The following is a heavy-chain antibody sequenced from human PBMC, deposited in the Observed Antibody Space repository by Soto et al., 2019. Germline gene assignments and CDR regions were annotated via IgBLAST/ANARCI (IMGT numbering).Heavy chain of an antibody. CDR2: INGDGSRT. Sequence: EVQLVESGGGLVQPGGSLRLSCTASGITFSSNWMLWVRQAPGKGLVWVSRINGDGSRTNYADSVKGRFTSSRDNAKNTLYLQMDSLRAEDTGVYYCATNAAGTSPDKYWGQGTLVTVSS. CDR1: GITFSSNW. V-gene: IGHV3-74*01. CDR3: ATNAAGTSPDKY. J-gene: IGHJ4*02. D-gene: IGHD2-8*01.